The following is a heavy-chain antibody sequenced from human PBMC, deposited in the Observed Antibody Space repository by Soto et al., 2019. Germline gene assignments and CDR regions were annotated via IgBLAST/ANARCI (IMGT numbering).Heavy chain of an antibody. V-gene: IGHV4-59*08. CDR1: GGSISSYY. D-gene: IGHD3-3*01. CDR3: ARHEHDFWSGPDY. J-gene: IGHJ4*02. Sequence: QVQLQESGPGLVKPSETLSLTCTVSGGSISSYYWSWIRQPPGKRLEWIGYIYYRGSTNYNPSLKSRVSISVDTSKNQFSRKLSSVTAADTAVYYCARHEHDFWSGPDYWGQGTLVTVSS. CDR2: IYYRGST.